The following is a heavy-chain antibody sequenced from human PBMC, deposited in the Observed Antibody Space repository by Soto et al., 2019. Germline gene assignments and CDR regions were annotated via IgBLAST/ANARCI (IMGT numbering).Heavy chain of an antibody. CDR1: GYTFTSYA. CDR2: MDSNSGDV. CDR3: ARGRAGMDV. V-gene: IGHV1-8*02. Sequence: ASVKVSCKASGYTFTSYAMHWVRQAPGQRLEWMGWMDSNSGDVGYGQKFQGRVTMTRDTSISTAYMELSGLRSEDTAVYYCARGRAGMDVWGQGTTVTVSS. J-gene: IGHJ6*02.